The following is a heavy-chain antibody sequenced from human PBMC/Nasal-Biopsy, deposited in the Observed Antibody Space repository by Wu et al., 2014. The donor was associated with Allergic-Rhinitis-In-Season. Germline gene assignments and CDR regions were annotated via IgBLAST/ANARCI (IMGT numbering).Heavy chain of an antibody. CDR3: ARELVPTFGVVPKGNGMEV. D-gene: IGHD3-3*01. J-gene: IGHJ6*02. Sequence: LRLSCAASGFAFGDYYMSWIRQAPGKGLEWISYITSSGDTIYYADSVKGRFTISRDNTKNSLYLQMTSLRAEDTALYYCARELVPTFGVVPKGNGMEVWGQGTTVIVSS. CDR1: GFAFGDYY. V-gene: IGHV3-11*01. CDR2: ITSSGDTI.